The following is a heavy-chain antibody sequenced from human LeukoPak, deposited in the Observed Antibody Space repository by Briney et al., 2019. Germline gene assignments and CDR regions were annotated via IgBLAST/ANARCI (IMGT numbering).Heavy chain of an antibody. CDR3: ARVGGEADYTTGFDY. CDR2: IYYSGST. J-gene: IGHJ4*02. Sequence: PSETLSLTCTVSGGSISSYYWSWIRQPPGKGLEWIGCIYYSGSTNYNPSLKSRVTISVDTSKNQFSLKLSSVTAADTAVYYCARVGGEADYTTGFDYWGQGTLVTVSS. D-gene: IGHD4-11*01. CDR1: GGSISSYY. V-gene: IGHV4-59*01.